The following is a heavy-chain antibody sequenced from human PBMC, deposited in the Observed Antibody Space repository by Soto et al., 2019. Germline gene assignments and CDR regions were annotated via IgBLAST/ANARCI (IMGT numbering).Heavy chain of an antibody. CDR2: ISYDGRSE. J-gene: IGHJ4*02. D-gene: IGHD4-4*01. CDR1: HFSFSSSP. V-gene: IGHV3-30*04. Sequence: GGSLRLSCAASHFSFSSSPMNWVRQAPGKGLEWVATISYDGRSEYYAESVEGRFTISRDNSKNTLFLQMNSLRVEDTAVYYCAREGDYSNYFDYWGQGTLVTV. CDR3: AREGDYSNYFDY.